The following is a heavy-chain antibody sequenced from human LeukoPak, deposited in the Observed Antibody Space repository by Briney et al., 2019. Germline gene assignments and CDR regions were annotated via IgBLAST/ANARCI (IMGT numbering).Heavy chain of an antibody. V-gene: IGHV3-48*03. CDR1: GFTFSSYE. CDR3: AELGITMIGGV. Sequence: GGSLRLSCAASGFTFSSYEMNWVRQAPGKGLEWVSYIRSSGNNIYYADSVKGRFTISRDNAKNSLYLQMNSLRAEDTAVYYCAELGITMIGGVWGKGTTVTISS. D-gene: IGHD3-10*02. CDR2: IRSSGNNI. J-gene: IGHJ6*04.